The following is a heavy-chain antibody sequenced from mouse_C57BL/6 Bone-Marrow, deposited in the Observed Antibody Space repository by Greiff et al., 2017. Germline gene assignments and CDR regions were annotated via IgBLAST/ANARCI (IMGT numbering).Heavy chain of an antibody. D-gene: IGHD2-4*01. CDR3: ARENDYPLFAY. Sequence: HVQLQQPGAELVKPGASVKLSCKASGYTFTSYWMHWVKQRPGQGLEWIGMIHPNSGSTNYNEKFKSKATLTVDKSSSTAYMQLRSLTSEDSAVYYSARENDYPLFAYWGQGTLVTVSA. J-gene: IGHJ3*01. CDR1: GYTFTSYW. CDR2: IHPNSGST. V-gene: IGHV1-64*01.